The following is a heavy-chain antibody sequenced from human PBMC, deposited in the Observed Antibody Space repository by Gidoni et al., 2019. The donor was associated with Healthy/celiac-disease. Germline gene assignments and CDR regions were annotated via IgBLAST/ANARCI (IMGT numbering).Heavy chain of an antibody. D-gene: IGHD2-2*01. CDR2: IYSSGST. Sequence: QLQLQESGPGLVKPSETLSPTCTVSGGSISSSSYYWGWIRQPPGKGLEWIGSIYSSGSTYYNPSLKSRVTISVDTSKNQFSLKLSSVTAADTAVYYCARPLYCSSTSCQGFDPWGQGTLVTVSS. CDR3: ARPLYCSSTSCQGFDP. CDR1: GGSISSSSYY. J-gene: IGHJ5*02. V-gene: IGHV4-39*01.